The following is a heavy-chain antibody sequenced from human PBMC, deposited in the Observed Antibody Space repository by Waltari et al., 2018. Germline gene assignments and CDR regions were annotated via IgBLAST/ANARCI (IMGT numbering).Heavy chain of an antibody. CDR2: INHSGST. CDR3: ARDLRLYNWNYGSWFDP. V-gene: IGHV4-34*01. D-gene: IGHD1-7*01. CDR1: GGSFSGYY. J-gene: IGHJ5*02. Sequence: QVQLQQWGAGLLKPSETLSLTCAVYGGSFSGYYWSWIRQPPGKGLEWIGEINHSGSTNYNPSLKSRVTISVDTSKNQFSLKLSSVTAADTAVYYCARDLRLYNWNYGSWFDPWGQGTLVTVSS.